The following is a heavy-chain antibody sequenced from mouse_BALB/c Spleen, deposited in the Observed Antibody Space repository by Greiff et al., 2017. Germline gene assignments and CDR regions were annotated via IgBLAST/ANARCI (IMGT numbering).Heavy chain of an antibody. D-gene: IGHD2-10*02. V-gene: IGHV2-9*02. CDR3: ARDRSAYGNYDAMDY. CDR2: IWAGGST. Sequence: VQLQESGPGLVAPSQSLSITCTVSGFSLTSYGVHWVRQPPGKGLEWLGVIWAGGSTNYNSALMSRLSISKDNSKSQVFLKMNSLQTDDTAMYYCARDRSAYGNYDAMDYWGQGTSVTVSS. CDR1: GFSLTSYG. J-gene: IGHJ4*01.